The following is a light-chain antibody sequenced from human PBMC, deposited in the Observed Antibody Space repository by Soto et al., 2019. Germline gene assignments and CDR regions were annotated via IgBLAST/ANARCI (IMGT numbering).Light chain of an antibody. Sequence: DVDMTLSPSTLSASVGDRVNITYLVSQSISSWLAWYQQTTGKAPKLLIYKASILESGVPSRFSGGGSAKEFTLTISSLHPDDFATYYCQQYNSVSLLTFGGGTKVDI. CDR2: KAS. CDR1: QSISSW. CDR3: QQYNSVSLLT. J-gene: IGKJ4*01. V-gene: IGKV1-5*03.